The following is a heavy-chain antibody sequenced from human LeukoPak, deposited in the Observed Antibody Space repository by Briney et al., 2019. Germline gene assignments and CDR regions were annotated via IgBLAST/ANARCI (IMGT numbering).Heavy chain of an antibody. CDR2: ISGSGGST. J-gene: IGHJ4*02. CDR1: GFTFSSYA. Sequence: GGSLRLSCAASGFTFSSYAMSWVRQAPGKGLEWVSAISGSGGSTYYADSVKGQFTISRDNSKNTLYLQMNSLRAEDTAVYYCAKGRGKGRIAVAGNTFDYWGQGTLVTVSS. CDR3: AKGRGKGRIAVAGNTFDY. D-gene: IGHD6-19*01. V-gene: IGHV3-23*01.